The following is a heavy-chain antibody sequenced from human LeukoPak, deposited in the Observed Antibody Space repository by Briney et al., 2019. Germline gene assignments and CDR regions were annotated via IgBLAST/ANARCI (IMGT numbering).Heavy chain of an antibody. D-gene: IGHD6-13*01. CDR2: IYYSGST. CDR3: ARASPAAGNTFDI. CDR1: GGSISSYY. V-gene: IGHV4-59*08. J-gene: IGHJ3*02. Sequence: PSETLSLTCTVSGGSISSYYWSWIRQPPGKGLEWIGYIYYSGSTNYNPSLKSRVTISVDTSKNQFSLKLSSVTAADTAVYYCARASPAAGNTFDIWGQGTMVTVSS.